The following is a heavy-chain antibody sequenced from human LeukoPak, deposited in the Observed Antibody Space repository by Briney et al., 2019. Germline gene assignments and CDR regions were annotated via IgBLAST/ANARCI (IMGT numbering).Heavy chain of an antibody. V-gene: IGHV3-23*01. CDR2: ISGSGGST. Sequence: GGSLRLSCAASGFTFSTYAMSWVGQAPGKGLEWVSRISGSGGSTYYADSVKGRFTISRDNSKNTLYLQMNSLRAEDTAVYYCAKGVDIVVVPASILGYYYGMDVWGQGTTVTVSS. D-gene: IGHD2-2*01. CDR1: GFTFSTYA. CDR3: AKGVDIVVVPASILGYYYGMDV. J-gene: IGHJ6*02.